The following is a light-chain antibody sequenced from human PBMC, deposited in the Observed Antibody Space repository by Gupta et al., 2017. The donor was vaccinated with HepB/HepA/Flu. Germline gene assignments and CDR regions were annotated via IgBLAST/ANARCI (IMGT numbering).Light chain of an antibody. J-gene: IGKJ1*01. CDR2: LGF. CDR1: QSLLHSNGYNY. Sequence: DIVMTQSPLSLPVTPGEPASISCRSSQSLLHSNGYNYLDWYMQKPGQSPQLLIYLGFKRASAVPHKISGSGSGRAFTLKIIRVVAADVGVYYCWQWVPTPRTFGQGTKLEIK. CDR3: WQWVPTPRT. V-gene: IGKV2-28*01.